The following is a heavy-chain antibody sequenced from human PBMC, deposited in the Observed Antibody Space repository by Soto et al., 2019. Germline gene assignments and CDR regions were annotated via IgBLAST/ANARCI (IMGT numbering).Heavy chain of an antibody. CDR1: GGSFSGYY. V-gene: IGHV4-34*01. CDR2: INHNGST. Sequence: QVQLQQWGAGLLKPSETLSLTCAVYGGSFSGYYWSWIRQPPGKGLEWIGEINHNGSTNYNPSLKSRVTISVDTSKNQFSLKLSSVTAADTAVYYCARGRGRKYFDYWGQGTLVTVSS. J-gene: IGHJ4*02. D-gene: IGHD3-10*01. CDR3: ARGRGRKYFDY.